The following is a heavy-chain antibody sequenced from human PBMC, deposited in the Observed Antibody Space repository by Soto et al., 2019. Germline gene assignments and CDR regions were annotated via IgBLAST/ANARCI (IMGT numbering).Heavy chain of an antibody. Sequence: SQTLSLTCAISGDSVSSNSAAWNWIRQSPSRGLEWLGRPYYRSKWYNDYAVSVKSRITIKPDTSKNQFSRQLNSVTPEDTAVYYCARGERRGYSGYDPYSDYWGQGTLVTVSS. J-gene: IGHJ4*02. CDR2: PYYRSKWYN. CDR3: ARGERRGYSGYDPYSDY. D-gene: IGHD5-12*01. V-gene: IGHV6-1*01. CDR1: GDSVSSNSAA.